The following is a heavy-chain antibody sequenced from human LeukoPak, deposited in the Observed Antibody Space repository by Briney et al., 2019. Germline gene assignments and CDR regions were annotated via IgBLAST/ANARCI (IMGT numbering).Heavy chain of an antibody. V-gene: IGHV1-69*13. CDR1: GGTFSSYA. Sequence: SVKVSCKASGGTFSSYAISWVRQAPGQGLEWMGGIIPIFGTANYAQKFQGRVTITADESTSTAYMELSSLRSEDTAVYFCAKQSAGSAAWYSLHYDFWGQGTLVTVST. CDR3: AKQSAGSAAWYSLHYDF. J-gene: IGHJ4*02. D-gene: IGHD6-13*01. CDR2: IIPIFGTA.